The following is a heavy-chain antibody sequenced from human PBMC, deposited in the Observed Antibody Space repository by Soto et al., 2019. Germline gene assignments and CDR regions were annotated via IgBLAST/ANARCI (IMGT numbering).Heavy chain of an antibody. CDR1: GYTLTSYD. CDR2: MNVHSGNT. J-gene: IGHJ4*02. D-gene: IGHD5-12*01. Sequence: QVQLVQSGAEVKKPGASVKVSCKASGYTLTSYDINWVRQATGQGLEWMGWMNVHSGNTGYAQKFQGRVTMTRKTSISTAYMELSRLTSDDTAVYYCARASSGRVHSGYDYDYWGQGTLVTVSS. CDR3: ARASSGRVHSGYDYDY. V-gene: IGHV1-8*01.